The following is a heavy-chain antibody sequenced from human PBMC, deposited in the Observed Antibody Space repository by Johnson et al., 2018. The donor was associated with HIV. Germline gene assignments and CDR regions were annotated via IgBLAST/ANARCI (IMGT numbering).Heavy chain of an antibody. CDR3: ARGDIGWNDDFAFDI. V-gene: IGHV3-30*04. J-gene: IGHJ3*02. CDR1: GFTYSSYA. CDR2: ISYDGSNK. Sequence: QVQLVESGGGLIQPGGSLRLSCAASGFTYSSYAMHWVRQAPGKGLEWVAVISYDGSNKYYADSVKGRFTISRDNSKKTPYLQMNSLRGDDTAVYYWARGDIGWNDDFAFDIWGQGTMVTVSS. D-gene: IGHD1-1*01.